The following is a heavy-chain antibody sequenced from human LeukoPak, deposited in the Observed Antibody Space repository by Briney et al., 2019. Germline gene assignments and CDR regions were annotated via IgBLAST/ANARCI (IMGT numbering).Heavy chain of an antibody. D-gene: IGHD2-2*01. CDR3: ARGLTQYDCFDP. V-gene: IGHV6-1*01. CDR1: GDSVSSNSVT. CDR2: TYYRSTWYN. J-gene: IGHJ5*02. Sequence: SQTLSLTCAISGDSVSSNSVTWNWIRQSPSRGVEWLGRTYYRSTWYNDYAVSVRGRITVNPDTSKNQFSLHLNSVTPEDTAVYYCARGLTQYDCFDPWGQGILVTVSS.